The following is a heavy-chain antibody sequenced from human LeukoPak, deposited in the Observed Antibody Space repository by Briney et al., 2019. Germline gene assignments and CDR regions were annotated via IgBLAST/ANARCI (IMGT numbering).Heavy chain of an antibody. D-gene: IGHD2-21*02. J-gene: IGHJ4*02. CDR3: AKASTTYCGGDCYPLDY. CDR1: GFTFKNYW. Sequence: GRSLRLSCAASGFTFKNYWMHWVRQAPGKGLEWVSVISASNNSTYYADSVKGRFTISRDNSKNTLFLQMNSLRAEDTAVYYCAKASTTYCGGDCYPLDYWGQGTLVTVSS. CDR2: ISASNNST. V-gene: IGHV3-23*01.